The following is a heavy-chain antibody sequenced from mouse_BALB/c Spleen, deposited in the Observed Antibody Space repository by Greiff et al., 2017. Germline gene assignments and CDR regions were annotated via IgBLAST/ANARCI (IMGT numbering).Heavy chain of an antibody. Sequence: EVQLQESGGGLVKPGGSLKLSCAASGFAFSSYDMSWVRQTPEKRLEWVAYISSGGGSTYYPDTVKGRFTISRDNAKNTLYLQMSSLKSEDTAMYYCARHETTATLYAMDYWGQGTSVTVSS. CDR1: GFAFSSYD. V-gene: IGHV5-12-1*01. D-gene: IGHD1-2*01. CDR2: ISSGGGST. CDR3: ARHETTATLYAMDY. J-gene: IGHJ4*01.